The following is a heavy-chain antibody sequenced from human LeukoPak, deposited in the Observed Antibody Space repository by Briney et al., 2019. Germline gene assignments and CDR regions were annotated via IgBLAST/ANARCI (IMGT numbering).Heavy chain of an antibody. V-gene: IGHV3-48*04. D-gene: IGHD3-10*02. CDR2: ISSSGSTI. Sequence: GALRLSCAGTGFTFSNYAMHWVRQAPGKGLEWVSYISSSGSTIYYADSVKGRFTISRDNAKNSLYLQMNSLRAEDTAVYYCAELGITMIGGVWGKGTTVTISS. CDR1: GFTFSNYA. J-gene: IGHJ6*04. CDR3: AELGITMIGGV.